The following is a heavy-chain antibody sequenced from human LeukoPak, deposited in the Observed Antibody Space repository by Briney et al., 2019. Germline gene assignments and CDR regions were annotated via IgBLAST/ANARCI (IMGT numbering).Heavy chain of an antibody. CDR1: GASMSSGRYY. D-gene: IGHD3-16*01. J-gene: IGHJ5*02. CDR2: VYTSENT. V-gene: IGHV4-61*02. CDR3: AALKGDWFDP. Sequence: SQTLSLTCIVSGASMSSGRYYWSWIRQPAGKGLECIGRVYTSENTEYNPSLKSRVTISVDTSKNQFSLKLSSVTAADTAVYYCAALKGDWFDPWGQGTLVTVSS.